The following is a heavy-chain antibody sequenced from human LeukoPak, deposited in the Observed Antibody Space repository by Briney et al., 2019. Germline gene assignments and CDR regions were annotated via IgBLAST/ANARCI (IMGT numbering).Heavy chain of an antibody. CDR3: ATSYREYGDYERGPFDI. J-gene: IGHJ3*02. V-gene: IGHV1-24*01. Sequence: ASVKVSCKVSGYTLTELSMHWVRQVPGKGLEWMGGFDPEDGETIYAQKFQGRVTMTEDTSTDTAYMELSSLRSEDTAVYYCATSYREYGDYERGPFDIWGQGTMVTVSS. D-gene: IGHD4-17*01. CDR1: GYTLTELS. CDR2: FDPEDGET.